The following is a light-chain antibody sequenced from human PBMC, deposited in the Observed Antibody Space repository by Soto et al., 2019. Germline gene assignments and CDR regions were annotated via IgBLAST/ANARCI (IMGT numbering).Light chain of an antibody. CDR2: AAS. J-gene: IGKJ5*01. V-gene: IGKV1-6*01. Sequence: IQMTQSPSSLSASVVDTVTITCRPSQGIRTDLGWYQQKPGKAPKLLIYAASSLQSGVPSRFSGSGSGTEFTLTISSLQPEDVATYYCLQDYNYFGFGQGTRLEIK. CDR1: QGIRTD. CDR3: LQDYNYFG.